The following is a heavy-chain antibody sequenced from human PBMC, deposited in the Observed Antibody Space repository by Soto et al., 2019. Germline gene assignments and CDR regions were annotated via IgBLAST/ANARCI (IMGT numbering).Heavy chain of an antibody. CDR3: ARGRDYIWGSYRSHYYFDS. V-gene: IGHV4-34*01. D-gene: IGHD3-16*02. J-gene: IGHJ4*02. CDR1: GGSFSGYY. Sequence: SETLSLTCAVYGGSFSGYYWIWIRQPPGKGLEWIGEVNHSGSVNYSPSLKSRVTISADTSENQFSLKLTSVTAADTAVYYCARGRDYIWGSYRSHYYFDSWGQGTRVTVSS. CDR2: VNHSGSV.